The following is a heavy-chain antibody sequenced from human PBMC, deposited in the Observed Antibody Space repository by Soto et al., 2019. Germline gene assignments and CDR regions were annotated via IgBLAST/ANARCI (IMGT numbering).Heavy chain of an antibody. CDR2: ISSSGSTI. D-gene: IGHD1-20*01. CDR1: GFTFSDYY. V-gene: IGHV3-11*01. J-gene: IGHJ3*02. Sequence: PGGSLRLSCAASGFTFSDYYMSWVRQAPGKGLEWVSYISSSGSTIYYADSVKGRFTISRDNAKNSLYLQMNSLRAEDTAVYYCARDLDWTNWNPLDIWGQGTMVTVSS. CDR3: ARDLDWTNWNPLDI.